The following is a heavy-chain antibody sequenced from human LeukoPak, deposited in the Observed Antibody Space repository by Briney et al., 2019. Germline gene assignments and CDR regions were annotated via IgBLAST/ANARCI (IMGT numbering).Heavy chain of an antibody. Sequence: GGSLRLSCAASGFTFTSYSMNWVRQAPGLGLEWVSTFSGGGGGTYYAASVKGRFTISRDNSKNTLYLQVNSLRAEDTAVYYCAKGGKWDVTTFDYWGQGTLVTVSS. CDR1: GFTFTSYS. J-gene: IGHJ4*02. CDR2: FSGGGGGT. V-gene: IGHV3-23*01. D-gene: IGHD1-26*01. CDR3: AKGGKWDVTTFDY.